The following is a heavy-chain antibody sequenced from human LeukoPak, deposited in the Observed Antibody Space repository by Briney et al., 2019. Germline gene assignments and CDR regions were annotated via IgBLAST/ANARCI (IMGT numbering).Heavy chain of an antibody. CDR2: MKTDGTRI. J-gene: IGHJ4*02. CDR3: ARWGYSFGSGNYYDYHVDS. V-gene: IGHV3-74*01. Sequence: GGSLRLSCAASGFRFSNSWMYWVRQGPGKGLVWVSRMKTDGTRIEYADSVKGRFTISRDNSKNTLYLQMNNLRAEDTAVYYCARWGYSFGSGNYYDYHVDSWGQGTLVTVSS. CDR1: GFRFSNSW. D-gene: IGHD3-10*01.